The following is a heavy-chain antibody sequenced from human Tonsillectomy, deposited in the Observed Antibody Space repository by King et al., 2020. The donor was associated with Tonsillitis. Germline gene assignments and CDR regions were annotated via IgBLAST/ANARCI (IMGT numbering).Heavy chain of an antibody. CDR3: ARARIAVAGTDAFDI. CDR2: INPDSGGT. V-gene: IGHV1-2*02. CDR1: GYTFTGYY. J-gene: IGHJ3*02. Sequence: VQLVESGAEVKKPGASVKVSCKASGYTFTGYYMHWLRQAPGQGLEWMGWINPDSGGTNHVQKFQGRVTMTRDTSITTAYMELSRLGSDDTAVYYCARARIAVAGTDAFDIWGQGTMVTVSS. D-gene: IGHD6-19*01.